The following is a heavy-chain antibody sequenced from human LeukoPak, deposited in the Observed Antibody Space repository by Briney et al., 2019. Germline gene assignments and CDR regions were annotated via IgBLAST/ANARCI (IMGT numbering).Heavy chain of an antibody. CDR1: GFTFSTYA. Sequence: PGGSLRLSCAASGFTFSTYAMSWVRQAPGKGLEWVSGISDSGGTTYYADSVKGRFTISRDNAKNSLYLQMNSLRAEDTAVYYCARKEVTTYYFDYWGQGTLVTVSS. CDR3: ARKEVTTYYFDY. J-gene: IGHJ4*02. V-gene: IGHV3-23*01. D-gene: IGHD3-3*01. CDR2: ISDSGGTT.